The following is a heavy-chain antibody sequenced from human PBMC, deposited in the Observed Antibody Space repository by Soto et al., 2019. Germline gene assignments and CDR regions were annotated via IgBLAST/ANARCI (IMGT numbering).Heavy chain of an antibody. CDR2: IIPIFGTA. CDR3: ARDLSGNMTQYYFDY. CDR1: GGTFSSYA. Sequence: SVKVSCKASGGTFSSYAISWVRQAPGQGLEWMGGIIPIFGTANYAQKFQGRVTITADESTSTAYIELSSLRSEDTAVYYCARDLSGNMTQYYFDYWGQGILVTVSS. V-gene: IGHV1-69*13. J-gene: IGHJ4*02. D-gene: IGHD3-16*01.